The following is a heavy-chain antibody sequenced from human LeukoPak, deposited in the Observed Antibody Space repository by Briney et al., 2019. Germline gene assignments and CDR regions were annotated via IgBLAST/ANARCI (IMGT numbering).Heavy chain of an antibody. CDR2: INHSGST. CDR1: GGSFSGYY. Sequence: PSETLSLTCAVSGGSFSGYYWSWIRQPPGKGLEWIGEINHSGSTNYNPSLKSRVTISVDTSKNQFSLKLSSVTAADTAVYYCARASPSVVVPAATDYWGQGTLVTVSS. V-gene: IGHV4-34*01. CDR3: ARASPSVVVPAATDY. J-gene: IGHJ4*02. D-gene: IGHD2-2*01.